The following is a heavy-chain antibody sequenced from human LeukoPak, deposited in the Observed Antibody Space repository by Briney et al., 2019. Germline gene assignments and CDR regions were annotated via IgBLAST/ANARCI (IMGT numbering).Heavy chain of an antibody. CDR3: ARQNYYDSSGYYYYYGMDV. CDR1: GGTFISYA. V-gene: IGHV1-69*13. CDR2: IIPIFGTA. D-gene: IGHD3-22*01. J-gene: IGHJ6*02. Sequence: SVNVSCTASGGTFISYAISWVRRAPGQGLEWMGGIIPIFGTANYAQKFQGRVTITADESTSTAYMELSSLRSEDTAVYYCARQNYYDSSGYYYYYGMDVWGQGTTVTVSS.